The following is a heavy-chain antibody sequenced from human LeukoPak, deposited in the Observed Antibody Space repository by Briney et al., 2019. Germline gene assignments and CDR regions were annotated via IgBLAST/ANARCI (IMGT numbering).Heavy chain of an antibody. J-gene: IGHJ6*03. Sequence: ASVKVSCKASGYTFTSYDINWVRQATGQGLEWMGWMNPNSGNTGYAQKFQGRVTMARNTSISTAYMELSSLRSEDTAVYYCARGRYSSSSLPIYYYYYMDVWGKGTTVTVSS. CDR3: ARGRYSSSSLPIYYYYYMDV. D-gene: IGHD6-6*01. CDR2: MNPNSGNT. CDR1: GYTFTSYD. V-gene: IGHV1-8*01.